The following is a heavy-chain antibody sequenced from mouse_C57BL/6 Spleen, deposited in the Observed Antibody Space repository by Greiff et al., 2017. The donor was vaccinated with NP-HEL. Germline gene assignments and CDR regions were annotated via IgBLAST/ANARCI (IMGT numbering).Heavy chain of an antibody. CDR3: ARDYDYDGHYYAMDY. Sequence: DVKLVESEGGLVQPGSSMKLSCTASGFTFSDYYMAWVRQVPEKGLEWVANINYDGSSTYYLDSLKSRFIISRDNAKNILYLQMSSLKSEDTATYYCARDYDYDGHYYAMDYWGQGTSVTVSS. V-gene: IGHV5-16*01. J-gene: IGHJ4*01. CDR2: INYDGSST. D-gene: IGHD2-4*01. CDR1: GFTFSDYY.